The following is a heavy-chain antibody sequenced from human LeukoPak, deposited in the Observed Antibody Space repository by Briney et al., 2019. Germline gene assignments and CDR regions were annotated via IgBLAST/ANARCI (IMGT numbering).Heavy chain of an antibody. CDR3: ARHRDTAMVPFDY. CDR2: IYYSGST. J-gene: IGHJ4*02. Sequence: SETLSLTCTVSGGSISSYYWSWIRQPPGKGLEWIGYIYYSGSTNYNPSLKSRVTMSVDTSKNQFSLKLSSVTAADTAVYYCARHRDTAMVPFDYWGQGTLVTVSS. V-gene: IGHV4-59*08. D-gene: IGHD5-18*01. CDR1: GGSISSYY.